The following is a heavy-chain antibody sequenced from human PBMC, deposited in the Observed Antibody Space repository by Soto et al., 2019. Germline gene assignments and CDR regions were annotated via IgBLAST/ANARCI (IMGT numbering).Heavy chain of an antibody. J-gene: IGHJ6*02. CDR1: GYTFSNYA. V-gene: IGHV1-3*01. CDR2: ISPDNGDT. CDR3: ARGTGYYYYYGMDV. Sequence: QVQLVQSGAEVKKPGASVKISCKASGYTFSNYAMHWVRQAPGQRLEWMGWISPDNGDTKYSQKFQRRVTLSRDTSASTAYMGLGSLRSIDTVVYYCARGTGYYYYYGMDVWGQGTTVTVSS.